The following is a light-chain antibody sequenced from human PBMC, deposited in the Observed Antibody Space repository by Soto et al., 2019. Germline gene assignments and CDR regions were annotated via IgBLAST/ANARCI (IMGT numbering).Light chain of an antibody. Sequence: QSALTKPRSVSGSPGQSVTISCTGTSSDVGGYNYVSWYQQHPGKAPKLMIYGVSKRPSGVPDRFSGSKPGNTASLTISGLQAEDEADYYCCSYAGSYTHVVFGGGTKLTVL. CDR1: SSDVGGYNY. CDR3: CSYAGSYTHVV. J-gene: IGLJ2*01. V-gene: IGLV2-11*01. CDR2: GVS.